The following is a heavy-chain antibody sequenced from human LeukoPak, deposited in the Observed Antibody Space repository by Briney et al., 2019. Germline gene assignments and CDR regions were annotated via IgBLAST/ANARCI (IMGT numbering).Heavy chain of an antibody. CDR2: FNPENGNT. D-gene: IGHD4-17*01. Sequence: ASVKVSCKASGYSFVGYGITWVRQAPGQGLEWMGWFNPENGNTNYAQKVQGRVTMTADTSTSTSYMELRSLRSDDTAVYYCARALYGDRYFDYWGQGTLVTVSS. CDR3: ARALYGDRYFDY. J-gene: IGHJ4*02. V-gene: IGHV1-18*01. CDR1: GYSFVGYG.